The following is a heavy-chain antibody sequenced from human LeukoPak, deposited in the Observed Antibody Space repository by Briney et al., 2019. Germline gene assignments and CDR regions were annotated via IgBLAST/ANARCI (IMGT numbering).Heavy chain of an antibody. Sequence: ASVRVSCKASGYTFTGYYMHWVRQAPGQGLEWMGIINPSGGTTTYAQKFQGRVTMTRDTSASTVYMELSSLRSEDTAVYYCARDRGAYRSFDYWGQGTLVTVSS. CDR3: ARDRGAYRSFDY. CDR2: INPSGGTT. J-gene: IGHJ4*02. CDR1: GYTFTGYY. V-gene: IGHV1-46*01. D-gene: IGHD4-11*01.